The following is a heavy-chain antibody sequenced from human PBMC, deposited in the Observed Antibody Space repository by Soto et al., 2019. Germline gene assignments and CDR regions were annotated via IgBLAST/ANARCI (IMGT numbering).Heavy chain of an antibody. D-gene: IGHD2-8*01. Sequence: SVKVSCKASGYTFTGYYMHWVRQAPGQGLEWMGWINPNSGGTNYAQKFQGRVTMTRDTSISTAYMELSRLRSDDTAVYYCARKHSYCTYGVCFYYFAYWAQRTPVTVSS. V-gene: IGHV1-2*02. CDR1: GYTFTGYY. CDR3: ARKHSYCTYGVCFYYFAY. J-gene: IGHJ4*02. CDR2: INPNSGGT.